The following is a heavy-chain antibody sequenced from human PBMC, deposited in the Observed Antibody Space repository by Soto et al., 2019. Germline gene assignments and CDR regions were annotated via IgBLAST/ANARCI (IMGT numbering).Heavy chain of an antibody. J-gene: IGHJ6*02. Sequence: GASVKVSCKASGYTFTSYGISWVRQAPGQGLEWMGWISAYNGNTNYAQKLQGRVTMTTDTSTSTAYMELRSLRSDDTAVYYCARDQKNPLRYFDWAMGYYYGMDVWGQGTTVTVSS. D-gene: IGHD3-9*01. CDR1: GYTFTSYG. CDR2: ISAYNGNT. CDR3: ARDQKNPLRYFDWAMGYYYGMDV. V-gene: IGHV1-18*01.